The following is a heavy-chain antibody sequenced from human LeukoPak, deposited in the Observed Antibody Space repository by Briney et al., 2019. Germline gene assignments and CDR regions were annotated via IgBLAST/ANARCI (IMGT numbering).Heavy chain of an antibody. J-gene: IGHJ4*02. CDR3: AKEQGWFGECLTY. CDR1: GFTFSSYA. Sequence: GGSLRLSCAASGFTFSSYAMSWVRQAPGKGLEWVSAIGGNGGSTYYAESVKGRFTISRDNSKNTLYLQMDSLRADDTALYYCAKEQGWFGECLTYWGQGTLVTVSS. V-gene: IGHV3-23*01. CDR2: IGGNGGST. D-gene: IGHD3-10*01.